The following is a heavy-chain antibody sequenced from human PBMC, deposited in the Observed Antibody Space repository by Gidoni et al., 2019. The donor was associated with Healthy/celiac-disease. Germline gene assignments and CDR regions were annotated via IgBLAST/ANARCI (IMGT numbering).Heavy chain of an antibody. CDR1: GYTFTGYY. J-gene: IGHJ4*02. V-gene: IGHV1-2*04. CDR2: INPNSGGT. CDR3: ARGGYCSGGSCYCDY. Sequence: QVQLVQSGAEVKKPGASVKVSCKAYGYTFTGYYMHWVRQAPGQGLEWMGWINPNSGGTNYAQKFQGWVTMTRDTSISTAYMELSRLRSDDTAVYYCARGGYCSGGSCYCDYWGQGTLVTVSS. D-gene: IGHD2-15*01.